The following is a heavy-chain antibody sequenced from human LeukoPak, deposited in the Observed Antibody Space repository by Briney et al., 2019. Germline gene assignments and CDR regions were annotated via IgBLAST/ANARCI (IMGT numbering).Heavy chain of an antibody. V-gene: IGHV1-3*01. CDR1: GYTFTSYG. CDR3: ARESKAQPGVTYGMDV. Sequence: GASVKVSCKASGYTFTSYGISWVRQAPGQRLEWMGWINAGDHNTRYSQKFQGRVTITRDTSASTAYMELSSLRSEDTAVYYCARESKAQPGVTYGMDVWGQGTTVTVSS. J-gene: IGHJ6*02. D-gene: IGHD5-18*01. CDR2: INAGDHNT.